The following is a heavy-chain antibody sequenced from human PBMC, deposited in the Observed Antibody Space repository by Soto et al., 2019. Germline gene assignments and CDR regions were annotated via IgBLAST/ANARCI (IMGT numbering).Heavy chain of an antibody. Sequence: GGSLRLSCAASGFTFSSYSMNWVRQAPGKGLEWVSYISSSSSTIYYADSVKGRFTISRDNAKNSLYLQMNSLRDEDTAVYYCARVGYCSGGSCYSLLYYYYGMDVWGQGTTVTVSS. CDR1: GFTFSSYS. CDR3: ARVGYCSGGSCYSLLYYYYGMDV. V-gene: IGHV3-48*02. J-gene: IGHJ6*02. D-gene: IGHD2-15*01. CDR2: ISSSSSTI.